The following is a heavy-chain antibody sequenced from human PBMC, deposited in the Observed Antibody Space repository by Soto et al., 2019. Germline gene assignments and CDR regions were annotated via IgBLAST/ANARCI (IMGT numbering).Heavy chain of an antibody. D-gene: IGHD6-6*01. CDR1: GYTFTSYG. J-gene: IGHJ6*02. CDR3: ASEVCDSSTGPLYYYYYGMDV. V-gene: IGHV1-18*01. CDR2: ISAYNGNT. Sequence: ASVKVSCKASGYTFTSYGISWVRQAPGQGLEWMGWISAYNGNTNYAQKLQGRVTMTTDTSTSTAYMELRSLRSDDTAVYYCASEVCDSSTGPLYYYYYGMDVWGQGTTVTAP.